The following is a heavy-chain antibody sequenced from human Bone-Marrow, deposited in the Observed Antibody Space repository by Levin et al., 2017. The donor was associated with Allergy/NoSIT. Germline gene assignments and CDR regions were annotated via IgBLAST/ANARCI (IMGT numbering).Heavy chain of an antibody. CDR1: GFTFSNYW. J-gene: IGHJ4*02. CDR2: INQDGSEK. D-gene: IGHD3-10*01. CDR3: VRDRFGLVQAVIRVCDY. V-gene: IGHV3-7*03. Sequence: GGSLRLSCAVSGFTFSNYWMSWVRQAPGKGLEWVANINQDGSEKYNVDSVKGRFTISRDNAKNSLYLQMNSLRAEDTAVYYCVRDRFGLVQAVIRVCDYWGQGTLVTVSS.